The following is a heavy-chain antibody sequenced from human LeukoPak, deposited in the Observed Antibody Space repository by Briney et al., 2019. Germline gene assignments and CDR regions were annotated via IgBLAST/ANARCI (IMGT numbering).Heavy chain of an antibody. J-gene: IGHJ5*02. Sequence: SQTLSLTCAISGDSVSSNSAAWNWIRQSPSRGLEWLGRTYYRSKWYNDYAVSVKSRITINPDTSKNQFSLQLNSVTSEDTAVYYCARDVGYCSSTSCYGYNWFDPWGQGTLVTVSS. D-gene: IGHD2-2*01. CDR3: ARDVGYCSSTSCYGYNWFDP. CDR2: TYYRSKWYN. CDR1: GDSVSSNSAA. V-gene: IGHV6-1*01.